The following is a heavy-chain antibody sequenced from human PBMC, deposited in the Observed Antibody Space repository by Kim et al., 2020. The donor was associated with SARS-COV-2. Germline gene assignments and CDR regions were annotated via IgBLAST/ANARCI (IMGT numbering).Heavy chain of an antibody. D-gene: IGHD2-21*01. J-gene: IGHJ4*02. Sequence: GGSLRHSCAASGFTFSDYSMNWVRQAPGKGLEWISYIRISDGAIFYADSVRGRFTISTDNAKNSLYLQMNSLRAEDTAVYYCARDLGYSFDYWGQGSLVTVSS. CDR2: IRISDGAI. CDR1: GFTFSDYS. CDR3: ARDLGYSFDY. V-gene: IGHV3-48*04.